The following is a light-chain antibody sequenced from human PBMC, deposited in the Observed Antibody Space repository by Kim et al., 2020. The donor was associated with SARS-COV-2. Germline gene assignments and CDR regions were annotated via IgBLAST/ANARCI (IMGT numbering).Light chain of an antibody. CDR3: QAWDSSAAWV. V-gene: IGLV3-1*01. J-gene: IGLJ3*02. CDR1: KLGDQH. CDR2: QGT. Sequence: VAPEQTVAITGSGDKLGDQHASGYHQKAGQSPVVVIYQGTKRPSGIPERISGSNSGNTATLTISGAQAVDEADYYCQAWDSSAAWVFGGGTQLTVL.